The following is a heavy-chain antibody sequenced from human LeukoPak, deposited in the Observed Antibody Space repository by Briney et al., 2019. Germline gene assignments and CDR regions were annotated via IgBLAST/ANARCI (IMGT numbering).Heavy chain of an antibody. Sequence: PGGSLRLSCAASGFTFSSYAMSWVRQAPGKGLEWVSGISGSGAYTFYTDSVKGRFTISRDSSKNTLYLQMNSLRAEDTAFYYCAKHGYCSGISCFFDFSGQGTLVTVSS. CDR3: AKHGYCSGISCFFDF. J-gene: IGHJ4*02. CDR2: ISGSGAYT. CDR1: GFTFSSYA. D-gene: IGHD2-2*03. V-gene: IGHV3-23*01.